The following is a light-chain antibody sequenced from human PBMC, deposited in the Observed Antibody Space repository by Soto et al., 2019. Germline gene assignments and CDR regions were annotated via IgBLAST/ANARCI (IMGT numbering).Light chain of an antibody. CDR1: QSINSY. CDR2: DAS. J-gene: IGKJ1*01. V-gene: IGKV3-11*01. Sequence: EIVLTQSPATLSFAPGERATLSCRASQSINSYLAWYQQKPGQAPRLLIYDASNRATGISARFSGSGSGTDFTLTISSLQPDDFATYYCQHYNSYSEAFGQGTKVDIK. CDR3: QHYNSYSEA.